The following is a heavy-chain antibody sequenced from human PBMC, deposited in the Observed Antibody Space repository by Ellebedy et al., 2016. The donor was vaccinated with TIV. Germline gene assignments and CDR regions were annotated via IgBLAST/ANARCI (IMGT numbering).Heavy chain of an antibody. V-gene: IGHV4-59*01. Sequence: SETLSLTXTVSGGHFSSYYWSWIRQPPGKGLEWIGDIYYSGRTKYNASLKSRVTMSVDMSKNQFSLKLSAVTAADTAVYYCARLGTSYNTSGYLVFNWFDPWGQGTLATVSS. CDR3: ARLGTSYNTSGYLVFNWFDP. D-gene: IGHD3-22*01. CDR1: GGHFSSYY. CDR2: IYYSGRT. J-gene: IGHJ5*02.